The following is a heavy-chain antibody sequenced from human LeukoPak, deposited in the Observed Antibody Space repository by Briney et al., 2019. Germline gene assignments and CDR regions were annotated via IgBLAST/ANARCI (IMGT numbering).Heavy chain of an antibody. CDR3: AKKGSSGWVPNY. Sequence: GASVKVSCKASGYTFTGYYIHWVRQAPGQGLEWMGWINPKNGDTNFAQKFQGRVTMTRDTSISTVYMELSRLRSDDTAGYYCAKKGSSGWVPNYWGQGTLVTVSS. J-gene: IGHJ4*02. CDR1: GYTFTGYY. D-gene: IGHD6-19*01. CDR2: INPKNGDT. V-gene: IGHV1-2*02.